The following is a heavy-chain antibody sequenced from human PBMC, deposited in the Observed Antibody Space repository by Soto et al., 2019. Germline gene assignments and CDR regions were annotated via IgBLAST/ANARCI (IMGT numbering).Heavy chain of an antibody. J-gene: IGHJ4*02. CDR3: AAVDIGDY. CDR1: GYTFTSYA. D-gene: IGHD5-12*01. CDR2: VYGDSGNT. V-gene: IGHV1-3*01. Sequence: QVHLVQSGAEVKEPGASVKVSCKTSGYTFTSYAIHWVRQVPGQRLEWMGWVYGDSGNTKYLEKFQGRVTFTRDTSARTAYMEVSKLRSEDTALYFCAAVDIGDYWGQGTQVTVSS.